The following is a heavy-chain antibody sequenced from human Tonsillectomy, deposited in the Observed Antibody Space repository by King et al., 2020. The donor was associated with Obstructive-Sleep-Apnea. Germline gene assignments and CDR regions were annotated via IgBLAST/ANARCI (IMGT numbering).Heavy chain of an antibody. V-gene: IGHV5-10-1*03. Sequence: QLVQSGAEVKKPGESLRISCKGSGYNFTSYWIIWVRQMPGKGLDWMGNIDPSDSYTYYRPSFEGHVTISADKSISTAYLQWSSLEASDTALYYCARRGRIAAAPLDYWGQGALAT. J-gene: IGHJ4*02. CDR2: IDPSDSYT. CDR1: GYNFTSYW. D-gene: IGHD6-13*01. CDR3: ARRGRIAAAPLDY.